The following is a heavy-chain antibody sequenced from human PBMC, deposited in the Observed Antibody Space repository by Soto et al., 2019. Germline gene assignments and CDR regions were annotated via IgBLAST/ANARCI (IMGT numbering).Heavy chain of an antibody. CDR1: GFTFSTYA. Sequence: EEQLLESEGGLVQPGGSLRLSCVTSGFTFSTYAMNWVRQAPGKGLEWVSAIGGGSLNIYYADSVKGRFTISRDNSKNTLYLQMNSLRAEDTAIYYCAKPSQWWLQSFHWGQGTLVTVSS. CDR2: IGGGSLNI. J-gene: IGHJ4*02. CDR3: AKPSQWWLQSFH. D-gene: IGHD2-15*01. V-gene: IGHV3-23*01.